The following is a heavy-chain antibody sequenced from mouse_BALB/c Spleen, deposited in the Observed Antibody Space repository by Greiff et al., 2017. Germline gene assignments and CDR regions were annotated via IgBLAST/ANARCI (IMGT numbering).Heavy chain of an antibody. D-gene: IGHD2-14*01. Sequence: DVKLVESGGGLVKPGGSLKLSCAASGFTFSSYTMSWVRQTPEKRLEWVATISSGGSYTYYPDSVMGRFTISRDNAKNTLYLQMSSLKSEDTAMYYCTRDRDRYAWFAYWGQGTLVTVSA. J-gene: IGHJ3*01. CDR2: ISSGGSYT. V-gene: IGHV5-6-4*01. CDR1: GFTFSSYT. CDR3: TRDRDRYAWFAY.